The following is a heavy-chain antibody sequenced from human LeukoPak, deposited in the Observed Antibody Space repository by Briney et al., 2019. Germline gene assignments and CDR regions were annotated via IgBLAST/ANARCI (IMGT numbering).Heavy chain of an antibody. D-gene: IGHD3-22*01. CDR1: GFIFSNYA. Sequence: PGGSLRLSCAASGFIFSNYAMSWVRQAPGKGLEWVSAIDSTGAYTWYADSVKGRFTISRDKTKNTLYLQMNSLRAEDTAVYYCAKSAYYDASGYYREYYFDYWGQGTLVTVSS. CDR2: IDSTGAYT. J-gene: IGHJ4*02. CDR3: AKSAYYDASGYYREYYFDY. V-gene: IGHV3-23*01.